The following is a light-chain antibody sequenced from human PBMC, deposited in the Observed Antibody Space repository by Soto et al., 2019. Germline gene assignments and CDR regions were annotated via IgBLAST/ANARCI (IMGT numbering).Light chain of an antibody. V-gene: IGLV1-51*01. J-gene: IGLJ2*01. Sequence: QSVLTQPPSVSAAPGQRVTVSCSGGSSNIGGNYVAWYRQFPGTAPQLIIYDNDKRPSGIPDRLSGSKSGTSATLLITGLQSGDEADYYCETWDNSLSAVVFGGGTKLTVL. CDR1: SSNIGGNY. CDR3: ETWDNSLSAVV. CDR2: DND.